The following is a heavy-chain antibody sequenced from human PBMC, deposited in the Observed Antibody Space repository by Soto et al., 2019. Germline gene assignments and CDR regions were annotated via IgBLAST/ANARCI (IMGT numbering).Heavy chain of an antibody. CDR1: GGSISSYY. Sequence: SETLSLTCTVSGGSISSYYWSWIRQPPGKGLEWIGYIYYSGSTNYNPSLKSRVTISVDTSKNQFSLKLSSVTAADTAVYYCARASGQPLQIRGRYFDSWGQGTLVTVSS. D-gene: IGHD2-2*01. CDR3: ARASGQPLQIRGRYFDS. V-gene: IGHV4-59*01. CDR2: IYYSGST. J-gene: IGHJ4*02.